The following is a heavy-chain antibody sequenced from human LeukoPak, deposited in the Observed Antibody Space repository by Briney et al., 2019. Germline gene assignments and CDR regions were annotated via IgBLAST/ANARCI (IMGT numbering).Heavy chain of an antibody. D-gene: IGHD2-15*01. V-gene: IGHV3-30*18. CDR2: ISYDGSNK. Sequence: GGSLRLSCAASKFMFSAYNMHWVRQAPGKGLEWVAVISYDGSNKYYADSVKGRFTISRDNSKNTLYLQMNSLRAEDTAVYYCAKASRFGYCSGGSCPDAFDIWGQGTMVTVSS. CDR3: AKASRFGYCSGGSCPDAFDI. CDR1: KFMFSAYN. J-gene: IGHJ3*02.